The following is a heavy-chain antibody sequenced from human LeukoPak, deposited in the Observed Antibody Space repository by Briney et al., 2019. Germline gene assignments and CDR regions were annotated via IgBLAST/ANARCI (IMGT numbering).Heavy chain of an antibody. CDR1: GFTFSTYW. CDR3: ARGKVHDY. J-gene: IGHJ4*02. Sequence: GGSLRLSCAASGFTFSTYWMSWVRQAPGKGLEWVANIKQDGSGEFCVDSVKGRFTFSRDNAKKSLYLQMNSLTAEDTAVYYCARGKVHDYWGQGTLVTVSS. CDR2: IKQDGSGE. V-gene: IGHV3-7*01.